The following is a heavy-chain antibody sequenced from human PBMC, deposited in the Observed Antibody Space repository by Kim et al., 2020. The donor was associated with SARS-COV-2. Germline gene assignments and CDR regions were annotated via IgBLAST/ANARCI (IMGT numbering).Heavy chain of an antibody. CDR1: GGSISSGGYY. Sequence: SETLSLTCTVSGGSISSGGYYWSWLRQHPGKGLEWIGYIYYSGSTYYNPSLKSRVTISVDTSKNQCALKLSSVTAAATAVYYCASIYYGGNVRGGLYFDLLGRGTLVSVSS. D-gene: IGHD4-17*01. CDR3: ASIYYGGNVRGGLYFDL. J-gene: IGHJ2*01. CDR2: IYYSGST. V-gene: IGHV4-31*03.